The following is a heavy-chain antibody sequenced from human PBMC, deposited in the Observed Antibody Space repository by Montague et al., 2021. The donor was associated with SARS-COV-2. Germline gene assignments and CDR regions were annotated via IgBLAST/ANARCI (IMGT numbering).Heavy chain of an antibody. J-gene: IGHJ6*02. CDR2: IYYSGST. CDR3: ARDPWRITIFGVVTRYGMDV. V-gene: IGHV4-61*01. Sequence: SETLSLTCIVSGGSVSSGSYYWSWIRQPPGKGLEWIGYIYYSGSTNYNPSLKSRVTISVDTSKNQFSLKLSSVTAADTAVYYCARDPWRITIFGVVTRYGMDVGGQGTTVTASS. CDR1: GGSVSSGSYY. D-gene: IGHD3-3*01.